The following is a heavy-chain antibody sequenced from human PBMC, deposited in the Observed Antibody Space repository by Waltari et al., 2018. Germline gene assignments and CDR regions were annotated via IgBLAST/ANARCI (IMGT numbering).Heavy chain of an antibody. CDR1: GYSISSGYY. CDR3: ARQKGGLGSWYFDL. J-gene: IGHJ2*01. Sequence: QVQLQESGPGLVKPSETLSLTCAVSGYSISSGYYWGWIRQPPGKGLEWIGYIYYSGSTNYNPSLKSRVTISVDTSKNQFSLKLSSVTAADTAVYYCARQKGGLGSWYFDLWGRGTLVTVSS. CDR2: IYYSGST. V-gene: IGHV4-61*01. D-gene: IGHD7-27*01.